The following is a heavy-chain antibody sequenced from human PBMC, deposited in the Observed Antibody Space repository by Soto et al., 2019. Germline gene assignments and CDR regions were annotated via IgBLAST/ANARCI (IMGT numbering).Heavy chain of an antibody. Sequence: EVQLVESGGGLSQHGGSLKLSCAASGFTVGNNYMSWVRQAPGKGLEWVSLIYSTGTTKYADSVKGRFTVSRDNAKNTLYLQMNSLRAEDTAVYYCAKDGRGSGSHYNSFGYWGQGTLVTVSS. J-gene: IGHJ4*02. V-gene: IGHV3-53*01. D-gene: IGHD3-10*01. CDR3: AKDGRGSGSHYNSFGY. CDR1: GFTVGNNY. CDR2: IYSTGTT.